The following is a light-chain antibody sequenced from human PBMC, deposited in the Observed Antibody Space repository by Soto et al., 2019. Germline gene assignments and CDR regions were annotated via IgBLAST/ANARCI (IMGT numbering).Light chain of an antibody. CDR3: QQYNTYPMYT. CDR1: QSISSW. V-gene: IGKV1-5*01. J-gene: IGKJ2*01. Sequence: DIQMTQSPSTLSASVGDRVTITCRTSQSISSWLAWYQQKPGKAPELLIYDASSLKSGVPSRFSGSGSGTEFTLTISSLQPDDFATYYCQQYNTYPMYTFGQGTKLEIK. CDR2: DAS.